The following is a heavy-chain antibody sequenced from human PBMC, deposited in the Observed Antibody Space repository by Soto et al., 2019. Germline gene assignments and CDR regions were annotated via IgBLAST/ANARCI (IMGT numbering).Heavy chain of an antibody. V-gene: IGHV3-30*18. Sequence: QVQLVESGGGVVQPGRSLRLSCAASGFTFNSYGMHWVRQAPGKALEWVSLISYDGRNKYYADSVKGRFTISRDNSKNTLYLQMNSLKAEDTAVYYCAKVLGQWTIPDYRGQGTMVTVSS. D-gene: IGHD2-8*01. CDR2: ISYDGRNK. CDR1: GFTFNSYG. CDR3: AKVLGQWTIPDY. J-gene: IGHJ4*02.